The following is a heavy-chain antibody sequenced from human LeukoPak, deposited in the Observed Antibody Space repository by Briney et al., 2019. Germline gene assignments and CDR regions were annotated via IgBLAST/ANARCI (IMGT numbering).Heavy chain of an antibody. CDR2: IYHSGST. CDR1: GGSISSGGYS. V-gene: IGHV4-30-2*01. D-gene: IGHD5-12*01. Sequence: SQTLSLTCAVSGGSISSGGYSWSWIRQPPGKGLEWIGYIYHSGSTYYNPSLKSRVTISVDRSKNQFSLKLSSVTAADTAVYYWARGGSGNVYYYYVRDVGAKGPTSTFS. CDR3: ARGGSGNVYYYYVRDV. J-gene: IGHJ6*04.